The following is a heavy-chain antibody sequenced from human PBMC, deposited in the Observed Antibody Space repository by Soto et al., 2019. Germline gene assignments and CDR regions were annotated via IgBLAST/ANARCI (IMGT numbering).Heavy chain of an antibody. J-gene: IGHJ4*02. D-gene: IGHD3-16*01. CDR3: ARWGTTGGLDV. Sequence: QVQLVESGGGVVQPGTSLRLSCVGSGFTFRSFVIHWVRQAPGRGLEWVALTSYDGTNKYFGDSVKGRFTISRANSRNTVDLQMDSLRLEDTALYYCARWGTTGGLDVWGQGTLVSVSS. CDR1: GFTFRSFV. V-gene: IGHV3-30*19. CDR2: TSYDGTNK.